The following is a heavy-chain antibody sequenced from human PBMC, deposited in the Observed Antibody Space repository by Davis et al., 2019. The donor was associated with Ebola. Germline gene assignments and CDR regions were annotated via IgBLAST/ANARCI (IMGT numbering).Heavy chain of an antibody. V-gene: IGHV3-33*05. CDR3: ARDMIVVVTLYGMDV. Sequence: GESLKISCAASGFTFSSYGMHWVRQAPGKGLEWVAVISYDGSNKYYADSVKGRFTISRDNSKNSLYLQMNSLRAEDTAVYYCARDMIVVVTLYGMDVWGKGTTVTVSS. CDR1: GFTFSSYG. D-gene: IGHD3-22*01. J-gene: IGHJ6*04. CDR2: ISYDGSNK.